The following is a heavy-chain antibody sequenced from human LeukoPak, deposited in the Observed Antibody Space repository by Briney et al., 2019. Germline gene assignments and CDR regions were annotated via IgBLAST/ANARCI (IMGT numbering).Heavy chain of an antibody. J-gene: IGHJ5*02. Sequence: PGRSLRLSCAASGFTFNNYSMNWVRQAPGKGLEWVSSISSSSSYIYYADSVKGRFTISRDNAKNSLYLQMNSLRAEDTAVYYCATPTYYYDSSGYYTNWFDPWGQGTLVTVSS. D-gene: IGHD3-22*01. CDR2: ISSSSSYI. CDR3: ATPTYYYDSSGYYTNWFDP. V-gene: IGHV3-21*04. CDR1: GFTFNNYS.